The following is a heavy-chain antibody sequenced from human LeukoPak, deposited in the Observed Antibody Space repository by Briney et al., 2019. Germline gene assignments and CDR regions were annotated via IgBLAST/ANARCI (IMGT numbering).Heavy chain of an antibody. CDR3: ARSSTILGHFDY. D-gene: IGHD2/OR15-2a*01. CDR1: GFTVSSNY. V-gene: IGHV3-66*01. Sequence: HAGGSLRLSCAASGFTVSSNYMSWVRQAPGKGLEWVSVIYSGGSTYYADSVKGRFTISRDNSKNTLYLQMNSLRAEDTAVYYCARSSTILGHFDYWGQGTLVTVSS. J-gene: IGHJ4*02. CDR2: IYSGGST.